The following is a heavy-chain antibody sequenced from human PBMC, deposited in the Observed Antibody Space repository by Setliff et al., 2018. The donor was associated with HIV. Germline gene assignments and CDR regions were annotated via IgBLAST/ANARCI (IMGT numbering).Heavy chain of an antibody. V-gene: IGHV1-24*01. D-gene: IGHD6-13*01. J-gene: IGHJ3*02. Sequence: ASVKVSCKVSGYTLTELSRHWVRQAPGKGPEWMGGFDPEDGETIYAQKFQGRVTMTEDTSTDTAYMELSSLRSEDTAVYYCATRSAAAGSGPGTFDIWGRGTMVTVS. CDR1: GYTLTELS. CDR2: FDPEDGET. CDR3: ATRSAAAGSGPGTFDI.